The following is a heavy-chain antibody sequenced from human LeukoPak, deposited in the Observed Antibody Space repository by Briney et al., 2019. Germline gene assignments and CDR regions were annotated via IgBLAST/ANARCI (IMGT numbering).Heavy chain of an antibody. V-gene: IGHV4-34*01. CDR3: ASTKSRGYYYDSSGYYFF. CDR1: GGSFSGYY. CDR2: INHSGST. D-gene: IGHD3-22*01. J-gene: IGHJ4*02. Sequence: SETLSPTCAVYGGSFSGYYWSWIRQPPGKGLEWIGEINHSGSTNYNPSLKSRVTISVDTSKNQFSLKLSSVTAADTAVYYCASTKSRGYYYDSSGYYFFWGQGTLVTVSS.